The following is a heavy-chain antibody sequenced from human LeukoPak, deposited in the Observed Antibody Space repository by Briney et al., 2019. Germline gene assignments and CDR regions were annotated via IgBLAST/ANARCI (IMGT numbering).Heavy chain of an antibody. J-gene: IGHJ6*02. Sequence: GGSLRLSCAASGFTFSSYAMSWVRQAPGKGLEWISYISSSDITRYYADSVKGRFTVSRDNTKNSLYLQMNSLRAEDTALYYCAKDIGSQRYYGMDVWGQGTTVTVSS. D-gene: IGHD3-16*02. V-gene: IGHV3-48*04. CDR2: ISSSDITR. CDR3: AKDIGSQRYYGMDV. CDR1: GFTFSSYA.